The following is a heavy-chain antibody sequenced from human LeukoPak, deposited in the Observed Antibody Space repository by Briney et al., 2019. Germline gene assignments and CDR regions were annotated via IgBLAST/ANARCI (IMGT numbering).Heavy chain of an antibody. D-gene: IGHD3-16*01. CDR2: INSDGSST. V-gene: IGHV3-74*01. CDR3: AREDSYVQEDWFDP. J-gene: IGHJ5*02. CDR1: EFTFSSYW. Sequence: GGSLRLSCAASEFTFSSYWMHWVRQAPGKGLVWVSRINSDGSSTSYADSVKGRFTISRGNAKNTLYLQMNSLRAEDTAVYYCAREDSYVQEDWFDPWGQGTLVTVSS.